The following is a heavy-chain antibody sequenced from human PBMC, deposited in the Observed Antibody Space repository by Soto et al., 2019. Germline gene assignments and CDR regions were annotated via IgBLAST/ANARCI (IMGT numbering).Heavy chain of an antibody. CDR3: ARLDSTMITFDY. J-gene: IGHJ4*02. CDR1: GDSFKNYA. Sequence: QVQLVQSGAEVKKPGSSVKISCKTSGDSFKNYAIGWVRQVPGRGLEWTGSIIPLFGTANYARMFEGRVTITADKSTTTVYMELGSLRSEDTAVYYCARLDSTMITFDYWGQGTLVTVSS. V-gene: IGHV1-69*06. D-gene: IGHD5-18*01. CDR2: IIPLFGTA.